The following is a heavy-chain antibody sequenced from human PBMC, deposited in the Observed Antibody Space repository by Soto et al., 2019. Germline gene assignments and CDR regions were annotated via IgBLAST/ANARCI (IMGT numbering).Heavy chain of an antibody. CDR2: IYYSGST. CDR3: ARFTTQYGMDV. Sequence: SETLSLTCTVSGGSISSYYWSWIRQPPGKGLEWIGYIYYSGSTNYNPSLKSRVTISVDTSKNQFSLKLSSVTAADTAVYYCARFTTQYGMDVWGQGTTVTVSS. J-gene: IGHJ6*02. V-gene: IGHV4-59*01. CDR1: GGSISSYY. D-gene: IGHD3-3*01.